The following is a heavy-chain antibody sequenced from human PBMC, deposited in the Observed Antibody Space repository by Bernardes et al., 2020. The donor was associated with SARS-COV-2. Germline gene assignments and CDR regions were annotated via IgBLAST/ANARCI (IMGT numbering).Heavy chain of an antibody. V-gene: IGHV4-34*01. CDR2: INHSGST. J-gene: IGHJ5*02. Sequence: SETLSLTCAVYGGSFIGYYWSWIRPPPGKGLEWIGEINHSGSTKYNPSLKSRVTISIDTSKNQFSLKLSSVTAADTAVYYCVGEKLWFDPWGQGTLVTVSS. CDR3: VGEKLWFDP. CDR1: GGSFIGYY.